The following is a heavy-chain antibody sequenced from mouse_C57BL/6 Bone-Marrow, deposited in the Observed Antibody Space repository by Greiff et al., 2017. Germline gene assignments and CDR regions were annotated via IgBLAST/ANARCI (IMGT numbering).Heavy chain of an antibody. CDR2: IHPNSGST. J-gene: IGHJ1*03. V-gene: IGHV1-64*01. CDR3: ARGCEGSSSWYCDV. D-gene: IGHD1-1*01. CDR1: GYTFTSYW. Sequence: VQLQQPGAELVKPGASVKLSCKASGYTFTSYWMHWVKQGPGQGLEWIGMIHPNSGSTNYNEKFKSKATLTVDKSSSTAYMQLSSLTSEDSAVYYGARGCEGSSSWYCDVGGTGTTVTVSS.